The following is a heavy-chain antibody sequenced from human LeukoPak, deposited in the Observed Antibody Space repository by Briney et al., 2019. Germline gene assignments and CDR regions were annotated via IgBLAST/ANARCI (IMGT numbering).Heavy chain of an antibody. CDR3: ARDTYYYNSGTSRSDVFDI. CDR1: GGSISTYY. D-gene: IGHD3-22*01. Sequence: ASETLSLTCTVSGGSISTYYWSWVRQSPGKGLEWIGHIYYSGSTNYNPSLKSRVAMSVDTSKNQFSLKLSSVTAADTAVYYCARDTYYYNSGTSRSDVFDIWGQGTMVTVSS. CDR2: IYYSGST. V-gene: IGHV4-59*01. J-gene: IGHJ3*02.